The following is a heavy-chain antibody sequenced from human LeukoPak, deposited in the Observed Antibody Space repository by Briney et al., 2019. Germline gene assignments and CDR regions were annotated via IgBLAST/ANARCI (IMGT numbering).Heavy chain of an antibody. V-gene: IGHV3-30-3*01. Sequence: QTGGSLRLSCAASGFTFSSYAMHWVRQAPGKGLEWVAVISYDGSNKYYADSVKGRFTISRDNSKNTLYLQMNSLRAEDTAVYYCARIEGYCSSTSCPPSYWGQGTLVTVSS. CDR1: GFTFSSYA. D-gene: IGHD2-2*01. J-gene: IGHJ4*02. CDR3: ARIEGYCSSTSCPPSY. CDR2: ISYDGSNK.